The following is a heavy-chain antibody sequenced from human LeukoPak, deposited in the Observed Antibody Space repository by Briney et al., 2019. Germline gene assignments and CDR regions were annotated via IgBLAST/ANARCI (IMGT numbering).Heavy chain of an antibody. J-gene: IGHJ6*03. D-gene: IGHD1-20*01. CDR3: ARGPTGITGISYYYYYMDV. CDR1: GFTFSSYG. Sequence: GGSLRLSCAASGFTFSSYGMHWVRQAPGKGLEWVAVIWYDGSNKYYADSVKGRFTISRDNSKNTLYLQMNSLRAEDTAVYYCARGPTGITGISYYYYYMDVWGKGTTVTVSS. CDR2: IWYDGSNK. V-gene: IGHV3-33*01.